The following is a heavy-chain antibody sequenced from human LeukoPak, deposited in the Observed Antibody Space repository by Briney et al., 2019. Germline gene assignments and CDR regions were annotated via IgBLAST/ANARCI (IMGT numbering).Heavy chain of an antibody. D-gene: IGHD4-17*01. CDR2: INAHGSST. Sequence: GGSLRLSCAASGFTFSSYWMHWVRQAPGKGPVWVSRINAHGSSTNYADSVKGRFTISRDNAKNTVYLQMNSLSAEDTAMYYCTFSSYGDHVGVDAFDMWGQGTMVTVSS. CDR3: TFSSYGDHVGVDAFDM. V-gene: IGHV3-74*01. CDR1: GFTFSSYW. J-gene: IGHJ3*02.